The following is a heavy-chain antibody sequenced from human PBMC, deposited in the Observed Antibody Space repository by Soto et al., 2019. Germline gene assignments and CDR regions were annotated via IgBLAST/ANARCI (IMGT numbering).Heavy chain of an antibody. D-gene: IGHD2-15*01. CDR3: ARGRWTDLGKYYFDY. CDR1: GYTFTGYY. J-gene: IGHJ4*02. Sequence: QVQLVQSAAEVKKPGASVKVSCKASGYTFTGYYMHWVRQAPGQGLEWMGWINPNSGGTNYAQKFQGWVTMTRDTSISTAYMELSRLRSDDTAVYYCARGRWTDLGKYYFDYWGQGTLVTVSS. CDR2: INPNSGGT. V-gene: IGHV1-2*04.